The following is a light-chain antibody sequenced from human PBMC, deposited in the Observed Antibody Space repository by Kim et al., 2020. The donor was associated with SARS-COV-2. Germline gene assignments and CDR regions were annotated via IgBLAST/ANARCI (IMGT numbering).Light chain of an antibody. V-gene: IGLV3-19*01. CDR1: SLRSYY. J-gene: IGLJ3*02. CDR2: GKN. Sequence: ALGKTVRITCQGDSLRSYYASWYQQKPGQATVLVIYGKNNRPSGIPDRFSGSSSGNTASLTITGAQAEDEADYYGNSRDSSGNHLVFGGGTQLTVL. CDR3: NSRDSSGNHLV.